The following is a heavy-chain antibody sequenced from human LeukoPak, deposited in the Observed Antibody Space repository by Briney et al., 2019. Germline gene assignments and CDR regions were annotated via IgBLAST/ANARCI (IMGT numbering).Heavy chain of an antibody. D-gene: IGHD3-22*01. Sequence: PGGSLRLSCAASGFTFSSYAMSWVRQAPGRGLEWVSAISGSGGSTYCADSVKGRFTISRDNSKNTLYLQMNSLRAEDTAVYYCARVPMIVVVSYFDYWGQGTLVTVSS. J-gene: IGHJ4*02. V-gene: IGHV3-23*01. CDR1: GFTFSSYA. CDR3: ARVPMIVVVSYFDY. CDR2: ISGSGGST.